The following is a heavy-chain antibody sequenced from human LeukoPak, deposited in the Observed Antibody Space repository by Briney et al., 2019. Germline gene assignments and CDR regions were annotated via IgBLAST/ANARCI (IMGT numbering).Heavy chain of an antibody. CDR3: ARVRYCSGGSCYLNWFDP. V-gene: IGHV1-69*13. CDR2: IIPIFGTA. J-gene: IGHJ5*02. CDR1: GYTFTGYY. D-gene: IGHD2-15*01. Sequence: EASVEVSCKASGYTFTGYYMHWVRQAPGQGLEWMGGIIPIFGTANYAQKFQSRVTITADEGTSTAYMELSSRRSEDTAVYYCARVRYCSGGSCYLNWFDPWGQGTLVTVSS.